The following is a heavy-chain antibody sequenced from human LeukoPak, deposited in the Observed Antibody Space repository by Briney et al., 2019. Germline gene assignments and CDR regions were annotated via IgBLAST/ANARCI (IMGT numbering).Heavy chain of an antibody. V-gene: IGHV4-61*05. Sequence: SETLSLTCTVSGGSISSSSYYWGWIRQPPGKGLEWIGYIYYSGSTNYNPSLKSRVTISVDTSKNQFSLKLSSVTAADTAVYYCARVTQQLVPTSSYYMDVWGKGTTVTISS. CDR3: ARVTQQLVPTSSYYMDV. CDR2: IYYSGST. D-gene: IGHD6-13*01. J-gene: IGHJ6*03. CDR1: GGSISSSSYY.